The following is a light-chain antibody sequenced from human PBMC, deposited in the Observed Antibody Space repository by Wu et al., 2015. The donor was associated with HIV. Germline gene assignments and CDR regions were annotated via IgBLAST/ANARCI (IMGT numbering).Light chain of an antibody. Sequence: NVLTQSPGTLTLSPGESATLSCRASQSVSSYSLAWYQQTRGQAPRLLIYGASHRALGIPDRFSGSGSGTDFTLTISRLEPEDFAVYYCQQYGSSPSFGQGTHAGDQ. J-gene: IGKJ2*03. V-gene: IGKV3-20*01. CDR2: GAS. CDR3: QQYGSSPS. CDR1: QSVSSYS.